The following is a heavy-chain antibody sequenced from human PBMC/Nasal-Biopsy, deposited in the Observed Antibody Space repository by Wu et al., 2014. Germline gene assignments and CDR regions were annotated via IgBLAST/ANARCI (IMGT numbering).Heavy chain of an antibody. V-gene: IGHV4-59*12. D-gene: IGHD5-24*01. CDR1: GGSITGYY. CDR3: AREPLNGYNTNFDV. J-gene: IGHJ2*01. CDR2: IYYTGVP. Sequence: TLSLTCTVSGGSITGYYWSWIRQSPGKGLECFGHIYYTGVPYYNPSFQSRVSFSVDTSKNQLSLELTSVTAADTAMYYCAREPLNGYNTNFDVWGRGTLVAVSS.